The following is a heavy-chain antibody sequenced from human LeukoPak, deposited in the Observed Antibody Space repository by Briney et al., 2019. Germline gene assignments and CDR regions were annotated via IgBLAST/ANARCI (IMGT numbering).Heavy chain of an antibody. CDR1: GFTFSNYW. D-gene: IGHD2-2*01. Sequence: GGSLRLSCAASGFTFSNYWMHWVRQAPGKGLEWVAVISYDGSNKYYADSVKGRFTISRDNSKNTLYLQMNSLRAEDTAVYYCARGVQYCSSTSCYAFDIWGQGTMVTVSS. J-gene: IGHJ3*02. V-gene: IGHV3-30-3*01. CDR2: ISYDGSNK. CDR3: ARGVQYCSSTSCYAFDI.